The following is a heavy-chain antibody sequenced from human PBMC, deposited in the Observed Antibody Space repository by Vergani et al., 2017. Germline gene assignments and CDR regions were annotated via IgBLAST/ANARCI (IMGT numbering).Heavy chain of an antibody. Sequence: QVQLQESGPGLVKPSETLSLTCAVSGYSIISTHYWGWIRQPPGKGLEWIGSIYHSGSTYNNPSLKSRVTISVDTSKNQFSLKLSSVTAADTAVYYCARHRGDNDRGGMDVWGQGTTVTVSS. D-gene: IGHD2-21*02. CDR1: GYSIISTHY. J-gene: IGHJ6*02. V-gene: IGHV4-38-2*01. CDR3: ARHRGDNDRGGMDV. CDR2: IYHSGST.